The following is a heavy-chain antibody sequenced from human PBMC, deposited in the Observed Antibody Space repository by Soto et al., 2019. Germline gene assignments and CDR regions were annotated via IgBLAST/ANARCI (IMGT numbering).Heavy chain of an antibody. CDR3: ARGGSSSQNWFDP. D-gene: IGHD6-13*01. Sequence: SSVKVSCKASGGTFISYAISWVRQAPGQGLEWMGGIIPIFGTANYAQKFQGRVTITADESTSTAYMELSSLRSEDTAVYYCARGGSSSQNWFDPWGQGTLVTGLL. V-gene: IGHV1-69*13. CDR2: IIPIFGTA. CDR1: GGTFISYA. J-gene: IGHJ5*02.